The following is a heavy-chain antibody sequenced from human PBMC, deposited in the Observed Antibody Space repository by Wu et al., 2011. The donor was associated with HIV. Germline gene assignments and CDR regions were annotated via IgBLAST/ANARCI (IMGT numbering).Heavy chain of an antibody. J-gene: IGHJ6*02. CDR3: AREESSLTRVSSYFYGMDV. CDR1: GGTFITYT. V-gene: IGHV1-69*14. CDR2: IIPIFGTV. D-gene: IGHD5/OR15-5a*01. Sequence: QVQLVQSGAEVKKPGSSVKVSCKASGGTFITYTISWVRQAPGQGLEWMGGIIPIFGTVDYPQKFQGRLTITADKSTSTAYMELKSLRFDDTAVYYCAREESSLTRVSSYFYGMDVWGQGTTVTVSS.